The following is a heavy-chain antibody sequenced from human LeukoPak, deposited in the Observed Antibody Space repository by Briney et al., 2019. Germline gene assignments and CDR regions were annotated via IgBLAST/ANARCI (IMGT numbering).Heavy chain of an antibody. CDR2: IYYGGST. D-gene: IGHD1-26*01. V-gene: IGHV4-39*01. J-gene: IGHJ4*02. CDR1: GGSISSSSYY. Sequence: SETLSLTCTVSGGSISSSSYYWGWIRQPPGKGLEWIGSIYYGGSTYYSPSLKSRVTISVDTSKNQFSLKLSSVTAADTAVYYCARKRGSGKANFDYWGQGTLVTVSS. CDR3: ARKRGSGKANFDY.